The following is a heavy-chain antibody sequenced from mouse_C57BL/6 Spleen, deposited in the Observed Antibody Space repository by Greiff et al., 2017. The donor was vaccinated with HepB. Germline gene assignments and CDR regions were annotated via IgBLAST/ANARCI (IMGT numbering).Heavy chain of an antibody. CDR2: IDPANGNT. V-gene: IGHV14-3*01. Sequence: EVKLRQSVAELVRPGASVKLSCTASGFYIKNTYMHWVKQRPEQGLEWIGRIDPANGNTKYDPKFQGKATITADTSANTAYMQLSSQTAEGAAIYYCARIKEYWGQGTNLTVSS. D-gene: IGHD1-3*01. CDR1: GFYIKNTY. J-gene: IGHJ2*01. CDR3: ARIKEY.